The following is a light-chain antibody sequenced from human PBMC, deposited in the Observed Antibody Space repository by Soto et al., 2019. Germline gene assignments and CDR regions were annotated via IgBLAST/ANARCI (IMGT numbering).Light chain of an antibody. CDR3: QQRSTWPLA. CDR1: QSISSY. J-gene: IGKJ4*01. V-gene: IGKV3-11*01. Sequence: EIVLTQSPATLSLSPGERATLSCRASQSISSYLAWYQQKPGQPPRLLIYDASNRATGIPARFSGSGSGTDFTLTIRSLEPEDFAVYYCQQRSTWPLAFGGGTKVEIK. CDR2: DAS.